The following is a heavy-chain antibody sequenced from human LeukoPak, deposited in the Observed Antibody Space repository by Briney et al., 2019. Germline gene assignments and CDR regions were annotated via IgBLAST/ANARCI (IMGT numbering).Heavy chain of an antibody. J-gene: IGHJ3*02. CDR3: ARDDGGWAGGYIVI. Sequence: GGSLRLSCAASGFTFSSYSMNWVRQAPGKGLEWVSSISSSSSYIYYADSVKGRFTISRDNAKNSLYLQMNSLRAEDTAVYYWARDDGGWAGGYIVIWGQGTMVTVSS. CDR2: ISSSSSYI. D-gene: IGHD6-13*01. V-gene: IGHV3-21*01. CDR1: GFTFSSYS.